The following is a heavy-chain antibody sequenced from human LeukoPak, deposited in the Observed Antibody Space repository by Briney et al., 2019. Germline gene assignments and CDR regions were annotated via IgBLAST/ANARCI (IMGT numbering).Heavy chain of an antibody. CDR3: ASSTITATLDY. Sequence: GGSLRLSCAASGFTFSTYGMHWVRQAPGKGLEWVAVISHDGSYKFYVDSVRGRFTISRDNSKNTLYLQMNSLRAEDTAVYYCASSTITATLDYWGQGTLVTVSS. CDR1: GFTFSTYG. V-gene: IGHV3-30*03. J-gene: IGHJ4*02. D-gene: IGHD5-24*01. CDR2: ISHDGSYK.